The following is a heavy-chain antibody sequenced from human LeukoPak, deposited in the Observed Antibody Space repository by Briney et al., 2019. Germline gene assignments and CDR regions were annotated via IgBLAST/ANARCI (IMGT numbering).Heavy chain of an antibody. CDR3: ARLLPDLRYDTSGRYTRSFDV. CDR2: SYYRGSS. D-gene: IGHD3-22*01. CDR1: GDSITRYY. V-gene: IGHV4-59*08. J-gene: IGHJ3*01. Sequence: PETLSLTCSVSGDSITRYYWTWVRQPPGKGLEWIGYSYYRGSSNYNPSLRSRATISVDPSKTQFSLHLNSVTAADTAVYYCARLLPDLRYDTSGRYTRSFDVWGQGTLVTVSS.